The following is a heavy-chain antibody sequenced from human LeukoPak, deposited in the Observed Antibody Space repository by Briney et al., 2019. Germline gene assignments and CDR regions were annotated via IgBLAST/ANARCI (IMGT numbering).Heavy chain of an antibody. V-gene: IGHV4-30-4*08. Sequence: SQTLSLTCPVSGGFISSGDYYWSWIRQPPGKALEWIGYIYYSGSTYYNPSLKSRVTISVDTSKNQFSLKLSSVTAADTAVYYCASSSGDWFDPWGQETLVTVSS. CDR2: IYYSGST. CDR3: ASSSGDWFDP. CDR1: GGFISSGDYY. J-gene: IGHJ5*02. D-gene: IGHD2-15*01.